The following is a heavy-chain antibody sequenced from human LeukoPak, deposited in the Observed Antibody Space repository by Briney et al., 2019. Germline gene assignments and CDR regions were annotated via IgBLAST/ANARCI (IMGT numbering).Heavy chain of an antibody. CDR1: GDYISGSNNSATYY. CDR2: IYTTGST. J-gene: IGHJ4*02. V-gene: IGHV4-61*02. Sequence: SETLSLTCTVSGDYISGSNNSATYYWSWIRQPAGKGLEWIGRIYTTGSTNYNPSLKSRVTISVDTSENQFSLRLSSVTAADTAVYYCARGSLGREVSAFFKNWGQGILVTVSS. D-gene: IGHD5/OR15-5a*01. CDR3: ARGSLGREVSAFFKN.